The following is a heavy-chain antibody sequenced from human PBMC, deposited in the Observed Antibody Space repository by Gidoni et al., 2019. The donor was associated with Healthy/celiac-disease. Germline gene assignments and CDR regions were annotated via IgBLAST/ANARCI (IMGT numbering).Heavy chain of an antibody. CDR1: GFPFSSYA. D-gene: IGHD3-10*01. CDR3: VKENYYGSGSYYLPFDY. CDR2: ISSNGGST. J-gene: IGHJ4*02. Sequence: EVQLVESGGGLVQPGGSLRLSCSASGFPFSSYAMHWVRQAPGKGLEYVSAISSNGGSTYYADSVKGRFTISRDNSKNTLYLQMSSLRAEDTAVYYCVKENYYGSGSYYLPFDYWGQGTLVTVSS. V-gene: IGHV3-64D*09.